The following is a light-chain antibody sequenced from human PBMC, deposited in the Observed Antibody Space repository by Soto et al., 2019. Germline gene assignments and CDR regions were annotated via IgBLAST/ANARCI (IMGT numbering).Light chain of an antibody. Sequence: QSALTQPRSVSGSPGQSVTISCTGTSSDVGGYNYVSWYQQHPGTAPKVMIYDVSERPSGVPDRFSGSKSGNTASLTISGLHAEDEADYYCCSYAGSPRYVLGAGTKLTVL. CDR1: SSDVGGYNY. J-gene: IGLJ1*01. CDR3: CSYAGSPRYV. CDR2: DVS. V-gene: IGLV2-11*01.